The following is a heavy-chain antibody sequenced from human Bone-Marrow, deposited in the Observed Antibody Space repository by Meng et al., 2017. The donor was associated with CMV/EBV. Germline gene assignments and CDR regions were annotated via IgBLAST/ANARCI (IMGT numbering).Heavy chain of an antibody. D-gene: IGHD2-2*01. V-gene: IGHV4-34*01. J-gene: IGHJ6*02. CDR2: INHSGST. CDR1: GGSFSGYY. Sequence: SETLSLTCAVYGGSFSGYYWSWIRQPPGKGLEWIGEINHSGSTNYNPSLKSRVTISVDTSKNQFSLKLSSVTAADTAVYYCARGRDIVVVPAAHYYGMDVWGQRTTVTVSS. CDR3: ARGRDIVVVPAAHYYGMDV.